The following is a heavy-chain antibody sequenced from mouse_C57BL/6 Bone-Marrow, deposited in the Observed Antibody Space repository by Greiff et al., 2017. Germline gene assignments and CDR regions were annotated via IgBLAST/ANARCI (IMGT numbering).Heavy chain of an antibody. CDR2: IDPENGDT. CDR1: GFNIKDDY. Sequence: VQLQQPGAELVRPGASVKLSCTASGFNIKDDYMHWVKQRPEQGLEWIGWIDPENGDTEYASKFQGKATITADTSSNTAYLQLSSLTSEDTAVYYCTTPLCNDEGYWGQGTTLTVSS. CDR3: TTPLCNDEGY. J-gene: IGHJ2*01. D-gene: IGHD6-5*01. V-gene: IGHV14-4*01.